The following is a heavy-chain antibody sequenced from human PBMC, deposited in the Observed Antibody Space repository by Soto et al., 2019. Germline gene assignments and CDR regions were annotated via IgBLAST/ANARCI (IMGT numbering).Heavy chain of an antibody. Sequence: ASVKVSCKASGYTFTSYAMHWVRQAPGQRLEWMGWINAGNGNTKYSQKFQGRVTITRDTSASTAYMELSSLRSEDTAVYYCARETTIAYNYYGMDVWGQGTTVTVSS. CDR1: GYTFTSYA. V-gene: IGHV1-3*01. J-gene: IGHJ6*02. D-gene: IGHD2-21*01. CDR3: ARETTIAYNYYGMDV. CDR2: INAGNGNT.